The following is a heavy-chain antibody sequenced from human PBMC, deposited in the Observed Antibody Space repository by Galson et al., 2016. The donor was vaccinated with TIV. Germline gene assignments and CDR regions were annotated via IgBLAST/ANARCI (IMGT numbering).Heavy chain of an antibody. D-gene: IGHD2-2*01. V-gene: IGHV1-24*01. CDR2: FDPEVAKT. CDR1: GNSLNELV. J-gene: IGHJ5*02. Sequence: SVKASCKVSGNSLNELVIHWVRQAPGKGLEWMGGFDPEVAKTVYAQKLQDRVTMAADTSTNTAYMELGSLRFEDTAVYYCATYCSSTTCLFDPWGQGTLVTVSS. CDR3: ATYCSSTTCLFDP.